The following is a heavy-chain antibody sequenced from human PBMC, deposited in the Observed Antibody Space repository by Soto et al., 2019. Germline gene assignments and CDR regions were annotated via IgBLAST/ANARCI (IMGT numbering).Heavy chain of an antibody. CDR1: GFTFSSYG. D-gene: IGHD3-22*01. Sequence: GGSLRLSCAASGFTFSSYGMHWVRQAPGKGLEWVAVISYDGSNKYYADSVKGRFTISRDNSKNTLYLQMSSLRSEDTAVYYCARGERVIVVVITTPPYYYGMDVWGQGTTVTVSS. J-gene: IGHJ6*02. CDR3: ARGERVIVVVITTPPYYYGMDV. V-gene: IGHV3-30*03. CDR2: ISYDGSNK.